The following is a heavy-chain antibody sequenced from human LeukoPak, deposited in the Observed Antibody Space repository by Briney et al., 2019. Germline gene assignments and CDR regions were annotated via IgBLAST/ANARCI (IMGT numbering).Heavy chain of an antibody. J-gene: IGHJ6*02. D-gene: IGHD2-2*01. Sequence: GGSLRLSCAASGFTFSSYAMSWVRQAPGKGLEWVSAISGSGGSTYYADSVKGRFTISRDNSKNTLYLQMNSLRAEDTAVYYCAKDRHCSSTSCRHYYYYGMDVWGQGTTVTVSS. V-gene: IGHV3-23*01. CDR1: GFTFSSYA. CDR3: AKDRHCSSTSCRHYYYYGMDV. CDR2: ISGSGGST.